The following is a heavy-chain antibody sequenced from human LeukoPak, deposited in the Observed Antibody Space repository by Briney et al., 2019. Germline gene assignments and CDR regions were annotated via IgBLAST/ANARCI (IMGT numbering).Heavy chain of an antibody. CDR1: VFTFSMYW. CDR2: INTDGSTT. Sequence: GGSLRLSCAACVFTFSMYWMHWVRQAPGKGLLWVSRINTDGSTTNYADSVKGRFTISRDNAKNTLYLQMNSLRSEDTAVYYCARVPPSVGEATSEYFQDWGQGTLVTVSS. D-gene: IGHD1-26*01. CDR3: ARVPPSVGEATSEYFQD. V-gene: IGHV3-74*01. J-gene: IGHJ1*01.